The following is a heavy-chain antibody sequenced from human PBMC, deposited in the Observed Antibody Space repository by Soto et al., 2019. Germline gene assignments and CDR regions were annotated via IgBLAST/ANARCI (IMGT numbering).Heavy chain of an antibody. CDR1: GGSINTYY. Sequence: QVQLQESGPGLVKPSETLSLTCTVSGGSINTYYWSWIQQPPGKGLEWIGYIYYSGSTSYNPSLNSRVTISVDTCKTESDLKLSSVTAADTAVYYCASIGYYSFHYWGLGTLVTVSS. CDR2: IYYSGST. V-gene: IGHV4-59*01. D-gene: IGHD3-22*01. J-gene: IGHJ4*02. CDR3: ASIGYYSFHY.